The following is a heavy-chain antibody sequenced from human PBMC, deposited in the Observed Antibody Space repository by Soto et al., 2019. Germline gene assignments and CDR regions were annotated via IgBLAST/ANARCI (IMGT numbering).Heavy chain of an antibody. Sequence: GGSLRLSCAASGFTFSSYGMHWVRQAPGKGLEWVAVISYDGSNKYYADSVKGRFTISRDNSKNTLYLQMNSLRAEDTAVYYCAKDLRGYSYGYGGFYYYYGMDVWGQGTTVTVSS. CDR3: AKDLRGYSYGYGGFYYYYGMDV. D-gene: IGHD5-18*01. V-gene: IGHV3-30*18. CDR1: GFTFSSYG. J-gene: IGHJ6*02. CDR2: ISYDGSNK.